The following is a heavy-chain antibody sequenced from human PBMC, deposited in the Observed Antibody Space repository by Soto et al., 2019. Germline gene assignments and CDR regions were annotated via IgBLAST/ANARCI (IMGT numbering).Heavy chain of an antibody. J-gene: IGHJ4*02. CDR3: AREFKGGDYEVENYYFDY. V-gene: IGHV4-59*01. Sequence: QVQLQESGPGLVKPSETLSLTCTVSGGSISSYYWCWIRQPPGKGLEWVGYIYYSGSTNYNPSLKSRVTISVDTSKHQFSLKLSSVTAADTAVYYCAREFKGGDYEVENYYFDYWGQGTLVTVSS. CDR2: IYYSGST. D-gene: IGHD4-17*01. CDR1: GGSISSYY.